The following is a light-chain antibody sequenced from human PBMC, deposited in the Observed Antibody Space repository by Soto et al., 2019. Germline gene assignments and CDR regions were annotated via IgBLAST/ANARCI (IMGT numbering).Light chain of an antibody. CDR3: FSYADTNNFV. V-gene: IGLV2-8*01. CDR1: STDVGEYNY. CDR2: EVN. Sequence: QSALTQPPSASGSPGQSVTIPCAGTSTDVGEYNYVSWYQQHPGKVPKLIIFEVNKRPSGVPDRFSGSKSGDTASLTVSGLQAEDEADYYCFSYADTNNFVFGSGTKLTVL. J-gene: IGLJ1*01.